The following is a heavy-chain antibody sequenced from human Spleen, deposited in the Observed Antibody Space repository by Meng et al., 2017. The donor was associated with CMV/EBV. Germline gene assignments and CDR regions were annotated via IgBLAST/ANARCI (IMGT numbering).Heavy chain of an antibody. J-gene: IGHJ4*02. CDR3: ARFDY. CDR1: GFTFSNYA. CDR2: ISYDGSNK. V-gene: IGHV3-30*04. Sequence: GESLKISCAASGFTFSNYAMHWVRQAPGKGLEWVAVISYDGSNKYYADSVKGRFTISRDNSKNTLYLQMNSLRAEDTAVYYCARFDYWGQGTLVTVSS.